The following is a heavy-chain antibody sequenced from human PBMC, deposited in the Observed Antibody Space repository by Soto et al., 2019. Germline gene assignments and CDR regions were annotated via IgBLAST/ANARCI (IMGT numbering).Heavy chain of an antibody. CDR2: NNNRADT. J-gene: IGHJ4*02. V-gene: IGHV4-30-2*05. CDR3: ASSRALHDYIWGTYRYGNYLDY. Sequence: SETLSLTCAVSGASIDNNGYSWTWVRQHPGKGLEWIGTNNNRADTYYNPSLKSRLTISIDTSKDLFSLKLSSVTAADTAVYYCASSRALHDYIWGTYRYGNYLDYWGQGTLVTVSS. D-gene: IGHD3-16*02. CDR1: GASIDNNGYS.